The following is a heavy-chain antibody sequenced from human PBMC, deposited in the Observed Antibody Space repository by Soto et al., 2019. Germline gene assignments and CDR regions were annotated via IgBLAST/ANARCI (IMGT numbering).Heavy chain of an antibody. CDR1: GFTCSSYG. CDR3: AKDLGHYYDSSSYFDY. Sequence: GGSLRLSCAASGFTCSSYGMHWVRQAPGKGLEWVAVISYDGSNKYYADSVKGRFTISRDNSKNTLYLQMNSLRAEDTAVYYCAKDLGHYYDSSSYFDYWGQGTLVTVSS. D-gene: IGHD3-22*01. CDR2: ISYDGSNK. J-gene: IGHJ4*02. V-gene: IGHV3-30*18.